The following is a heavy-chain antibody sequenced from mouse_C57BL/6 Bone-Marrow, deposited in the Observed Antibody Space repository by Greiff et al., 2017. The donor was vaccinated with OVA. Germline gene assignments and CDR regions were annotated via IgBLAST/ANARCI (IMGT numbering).Heavy chain of an antibody. J-gene: IGHJ3*01. V-gene: IGHV1-81*01. D-gene: IGHD2-5*01. Sequence: QVQLQQSGAELARPGASVKLSCKASGYTFTSYGISWVKQRTGQGLEWIGEIYPRSGNTYYNEKFKGKATLTADKSSSTAYMELRSLTSEDSAVYFCARGSYSNYWFAYWGQGTLVTVSA. CDR1: GYTFTSYG. CDR3: ARGSYSNYWFAY. CDR2: IYPRSGNT.